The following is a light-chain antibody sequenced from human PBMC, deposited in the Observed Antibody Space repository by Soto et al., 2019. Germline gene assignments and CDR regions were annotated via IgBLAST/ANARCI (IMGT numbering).Light chain of an antibody. CDR3: SSYTTRSVV. CDR2: DVS. CDR1: SGDVGTYNF. V-gene: IGLV2-14*01. J-gene: IGLJ2*01. Sequence: QSALTQPASVSGSPGQSITISCTGTSGDVGTYNFVSWYQQHPGKAPKLMIYDVSNRPSGVSNRFSGSKSGNTASLTISGLQAEDEADYYCSSYTTRSVVFGGGTKLTVL.